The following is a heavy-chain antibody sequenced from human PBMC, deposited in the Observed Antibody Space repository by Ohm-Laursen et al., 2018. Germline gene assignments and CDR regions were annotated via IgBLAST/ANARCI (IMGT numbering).Heavy chain of an antibody. CDR3: AKAPYCTNGVCYAPDYYYGMDV. CDR2: ISGSGGST. CDR1: GFTFSSYA. J-gene: IGHJ6*02. Sequence: GSLRLSCTASGFTFSSYAMSWVRQAPGKGLEWVSAISGSGGSTSYADSVKGRFTISRDNSKNTLYLQMNSLRAEDTAVYYCAKAPYCTNGVCYAPDYYYGMDVWGQGTTVTVSS. V-gene: IGHV3-23*01. D-gene: IGHD2-8*01.